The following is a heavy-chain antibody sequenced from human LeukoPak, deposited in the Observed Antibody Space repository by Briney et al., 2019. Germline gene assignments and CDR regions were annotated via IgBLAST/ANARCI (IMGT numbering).Heavy chain of an antibody. Sequence: SETLSLTCTVSGGSISSTYWSWIRQPPGKGLQWIGYVYSSGSTNYNPSLKSRVTISVDRSKHQFSLKLSSVTAADTAVYYCASVPTINRVDTYYFDYWGQGALVTVSS. D-gene: IGHD5-12*01. J-gene: IGHJ4*02. V-gene: IGHV4-59*01. CDR3: ASVPTINRVDTYYFDY. CDR2: VYSSGST. CDR1: GGSISSTY.